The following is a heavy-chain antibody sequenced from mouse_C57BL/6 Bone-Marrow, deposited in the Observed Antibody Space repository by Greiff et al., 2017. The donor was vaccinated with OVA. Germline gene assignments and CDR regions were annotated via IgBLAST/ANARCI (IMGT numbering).Heavy chain of an antibody. Sequence: EVQRVESGGGLVQPGGSLKLSCAASGFTFSDYGMAWVRQAPRKGPEWVAFISNLAYSIYYADTVTGRFTISRENAKNTLYLEMSSLRSEDTAMYYCARLYYDYDGDYWYFDVWGTGTTVTVSS. V-gene: IGHV5-15*01. CDR3: ARLYYDYDGDYWYFDV. D-gene: IGHD2-4*01. CDR2: ISNLAYSI. CDR1: GFTFSDYG. J-gene: IGHJ1*03.